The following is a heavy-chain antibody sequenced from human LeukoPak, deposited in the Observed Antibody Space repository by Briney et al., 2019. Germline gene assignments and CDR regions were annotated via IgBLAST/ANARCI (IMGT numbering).Heavy chain of an antibody. CDR3: AREMVAGTFDS. J-gene: IGHJ4*02. V-gene: IGHV3-11*01. Sequence: GGSLRLSCVVSGFSVNDYYMSWIRQAPGKGPEWISDIGGSESIVSYGGSVRGLFTVSRDFAMNSLFLQLNSLSADDTAVYYCAREMVAGTFDSWGQGTLVTVSS. D-gene: IGHD1-7*01. CDR1: GFSVNDYY. CDR2: IGGSESIV.